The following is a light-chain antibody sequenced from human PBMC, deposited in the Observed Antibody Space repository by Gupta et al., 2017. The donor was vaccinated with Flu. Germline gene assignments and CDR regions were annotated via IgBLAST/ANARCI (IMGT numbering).Light chain of an antibody. Sequence: ARLPQPPSVSKALRQTATPTCTGNNKNVGYQGAAWLQQRQGHPPKLLSYRNNNRPSEISERFSASRSGNTASLTITELQPEDEADYYCSAGDISLNGWVFGGGTKLTVL. CDR2: RNN. V-gene: IGLV10-54*04. J-gene: IGLJ3*02. CDR1: NKNVGYQG. CDR3: SAGDISLNGWV.